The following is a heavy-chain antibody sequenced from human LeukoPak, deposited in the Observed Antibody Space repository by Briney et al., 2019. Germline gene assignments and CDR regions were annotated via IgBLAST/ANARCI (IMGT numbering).Heavy chain of an antibody. D-gene: IGHD6-13*01. CDR2: IRFDGSNK. V-gene: IGHV3-30*02. J-gene: IGHJ3*02. CDR3: AKVDTSSSWYLGHAFDI. CDR1: GFTFSSYG. Sequence: PGGSLRLSCAASGFTFSSYGMHWVRQAPGKGLEWVAFIRFDGSNKYYADSVKGRFTISRDNSKNTLYLQMNSLRAEDTAVYYCAKVDTSSSWYLGHAFDIWGQGTMVTVSS.